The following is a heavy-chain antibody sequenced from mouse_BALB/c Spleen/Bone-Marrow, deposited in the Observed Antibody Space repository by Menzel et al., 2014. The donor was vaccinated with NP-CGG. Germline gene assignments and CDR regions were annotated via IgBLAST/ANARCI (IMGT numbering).Heavy chain of an antibody. Sequence: DVQLVESGGGLVKPGGSLKLSCAASGFTFSSYAMSWVRQTPEKRLEWVATISSGGTYTYYPDSVTGRFTISRDNAKNTLYLQMNRLRSEGTAMDYCARQGEYGRKIAWFAYWGQGTLVTVSA. CDR3: ARQGEYGRKIAWFAY. D-gene: IGHD1-1*01. V-gene: IGHV5-9-3*01. J-gene: IGHJ3*01. CDR2: ISSGGTYT. CDR1: GFTFSSYA.